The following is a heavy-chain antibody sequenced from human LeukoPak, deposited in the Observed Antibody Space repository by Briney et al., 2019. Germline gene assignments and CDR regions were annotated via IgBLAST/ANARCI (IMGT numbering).Heavy chain of an antibody. J-gene: IGHJ5*02. Sequence: SETLSLTCSVSGYSIKSGYYWGWIRQPPGKGLEWIASIYHSGSTYYNLSLKSRVTISVDTSKNQFSLKLSSVTAADTAVYYCARDGRIRFPVTNWFDPWGQGTLVTVSS. D-gene: IGHD3-3*01. V-gene: IGHV4-38-2*02. CDR1: GYSIKSGYY. CDR3: ARDGRIRFPVTNWFDP. CDR2: IYHSGST.